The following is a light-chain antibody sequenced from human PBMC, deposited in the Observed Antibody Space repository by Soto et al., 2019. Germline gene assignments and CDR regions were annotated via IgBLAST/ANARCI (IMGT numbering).Light chain of an antibody. CDR3: SSYVGTNSYV. Sequence: QSALTQPPSASGSPGQSVTISCTGISSDVGGYNYVSWYQHHPGKAPKLIIYEVYKRPSGVPDRFSGSKSGNTAALTVSGLQAEDEADYYCSSYVGTNSYVFGTGTKLTVL. J-gene: IGLJ1*01. CDR1: SSDVGGYNY. CDR2: EVY. V-gene: IGLV2-8*01.